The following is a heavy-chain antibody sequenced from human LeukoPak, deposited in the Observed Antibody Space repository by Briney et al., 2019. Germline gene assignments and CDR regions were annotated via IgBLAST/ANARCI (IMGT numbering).Heavy chain of an antibody. CDR3: ARHMGATSSRSYLPTYWYFDL. J-gene: IGHJ2*01. Sequence: PSETLSLTCAVSGGSISSGGYSWSWIRQLPGKGLEWIGYIYHSGSTYYNPSLKSRVTISVDTSKNQFSLKLSSVTAADTAVYYCARHMGATSSRSYLPTYWYFDLWGRGTLVTVSS. CDR1: GGSISSGGYS. V-gene: IGHV4-30-2*01. CDR2: IYHSGST. D-gene: IGHD1-26*01.